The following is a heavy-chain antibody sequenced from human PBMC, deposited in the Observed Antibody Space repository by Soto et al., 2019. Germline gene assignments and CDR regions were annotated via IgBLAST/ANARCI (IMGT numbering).Heavy chain of an antibody. Sequence: GASVKVSCKASGYTFTSYGISWVRQAPGQGLERMGWISAYNGNTNYAQKLQGRVTMTTDTSTSTAYMELRSLRSDDTAVYYCARVAIVFLDFWSGYFGQYNWFDPRAQGTLVTVSS. CDR3: ARVAIVFLDFWSGYFGQYNWFDP. D-gene: IGHD3-3*01. J-gene: IGHJ5*02. V-gene: IGHV1-18*01. CDR1: GYTFTSYG. CDR2: ISAYNGNT.